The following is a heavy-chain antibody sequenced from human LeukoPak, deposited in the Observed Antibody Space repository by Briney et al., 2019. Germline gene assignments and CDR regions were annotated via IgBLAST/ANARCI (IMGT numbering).Heavy chain of an antibody. CDR1: GFTLSGYW. J-gene: IGHJ4*02. CDR3: ARDFHGDHDY. Sequence: GGSLRLSCAASGFTLSGYWIHWVRQAAGKGLVWVARINPGGSITSYADSVKGRFTISRDNAKNTLYLQMNSLRAEDTAVYYCARDFHGDHDYWGQGTLVTVSS. V-gene: IGHV3-74*01. D-gene: IGHD4-17*01. CDR2: INPGGSIT.